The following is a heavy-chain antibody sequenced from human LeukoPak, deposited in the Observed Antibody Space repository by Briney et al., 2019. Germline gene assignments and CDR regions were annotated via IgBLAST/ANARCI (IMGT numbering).Heavy chain of an antibody. J-gene: IGHJ6*02. CDR1: GFTFSSYA. CDR3: VRDQGATTVYYYYGMDV. D-gene: IGHD1-26*01. V-gene: IGHV3-30-3*01. CDR2: ISYDGSNK. Sequence: GGSLRLSCAASGFTFSSYAMHWVRQAPGKGLEWVAVISYDGSNKYYADSVKGRFTISRDNSKNTLYLQMNSLRAEDTAVYYCVRDQGATTVYYYYGMDVWGQGTTVTVSS.